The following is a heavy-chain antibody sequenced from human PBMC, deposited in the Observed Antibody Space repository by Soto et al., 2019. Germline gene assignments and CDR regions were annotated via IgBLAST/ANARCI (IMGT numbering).Heavy chain of an antibody. D-gene: IGHD3-10*01. CDR1: GFTFSSYA. J-gene: IGHJ6*02. CDR2: ISGSGGST. CDR3: AKAPGLLPPYRVANLQDYYYYGMDV. V-gene: IGHV3-23*01. Sequence: PGGSLRLSCAASGFTFSSYAMSWVRQAPGKGLEWVSAISGSGGSTYYADSVKGRFTISRDNSKNTLYLQMNSLRAEDTAVYYCAKAPGLLPPYRVANLQDYYYYGMDVWGQGTTVTVSS.